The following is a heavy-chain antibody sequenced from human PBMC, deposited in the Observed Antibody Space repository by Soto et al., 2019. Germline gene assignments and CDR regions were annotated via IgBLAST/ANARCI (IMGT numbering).Heavy chain of an antibody. D-gene: IGHD2-2*02. CDR3: ARGKGSGPIEYCTSTSCYNYYYGMDV. CDR2: INHSGRT. J-gene: IGHJ6*02. CDR1: GGSFSGYY. Sequence: SETLSLTCAVYGGSFSGYYWSWIRQAPGKGLEWIGEINHSGRTNYNPALKSRVTISVDTSKNQFSLKLSSVTAADTAVYYCARGKGSGPIEYCTSTSCYNYYYGMDVWGQGTTVTVSS. V-gene: IGHV4-34*01.